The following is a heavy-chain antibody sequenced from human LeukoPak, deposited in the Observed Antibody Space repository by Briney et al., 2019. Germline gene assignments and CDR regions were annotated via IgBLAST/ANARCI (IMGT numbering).Heavy chain of an antibody. D-gene: IGHD3-10*01. J-gene: IGHJ4*02. CDR2: IRYDGSKK. V-gene: IGHV3-30*02. CDR1: GFTFSSYG. Sequence: GGSLRLSCAASGFTFSSYGMHWARQAPGKGLEWVTFIRYDGSKKYYADSVKGRFTISRDNSKNTLYLQMNSLRAEDTAVYYCAKDRGYYFDYWGQGTLVTVSS. CDR3: AKDRGYYFDY.